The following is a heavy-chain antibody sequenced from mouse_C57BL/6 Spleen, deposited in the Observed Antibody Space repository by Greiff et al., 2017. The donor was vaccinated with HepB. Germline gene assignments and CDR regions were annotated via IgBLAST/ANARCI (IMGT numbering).Heavy chain of an antibody. CDR1: GYTFTDYE. CDR2: IDPETGGT. CDR3: TRWSGSSSYFDY. D-gene: IGHD1-1*01. V-gene: IGHV1-15*01. J-gene: IGHJ2*01. Sequence: LVESGAELVRPGASVTLSCKASGYTFTDYEMHWVKQTPVHGLEWIGAIDPETGGTAYNQKFKGKAILTADKSSSTAYMELRSLTSEDSAVYYCTRWSGSSSYFDYWGQGTTLTVSS.